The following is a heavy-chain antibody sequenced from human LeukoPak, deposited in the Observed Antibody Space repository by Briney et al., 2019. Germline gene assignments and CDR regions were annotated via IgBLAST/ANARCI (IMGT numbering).Heavy chain of an antibody. CDR1: GGTFSSYA. J-gene: IGHJ4*02. CDR2: IIPIFGTA. D-gene: IGHD6-13*01. CDR3: ASISSGAAGTIDY. V-gene: IGHV1-69*05. Sequence: GASVKVSCKASGGTFSSYAISWVRQAPGQGLEWMGRIIPIFGTANYAQKFQGRVTITTDESTSTAYMELSSLRSEDTAVYYCASISSGAAGTIDYWAREPWSPSPQ.